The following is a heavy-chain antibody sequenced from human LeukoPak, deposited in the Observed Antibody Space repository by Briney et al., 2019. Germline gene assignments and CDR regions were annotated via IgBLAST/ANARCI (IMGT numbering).Heavy chain of an antibody. D-gene: IGHD5-12*01. J-gene: IGHJ4*02. CDR3: ARDGLNSGYDFDY. Sequence: GGSLRLSCAASGFTFSSYGMHWVRQAPGKGLEWVAVISYDGSNKYYADSVKGRFTISRDNAKNSLYLQMNSLRAEDTAVYYCARDGLNSGYDFDYWGQGTLVTVSS. V-gene: IGHV3-30*12. CDR1: GFTFSSYG. CDR2: ISYDGSNK.